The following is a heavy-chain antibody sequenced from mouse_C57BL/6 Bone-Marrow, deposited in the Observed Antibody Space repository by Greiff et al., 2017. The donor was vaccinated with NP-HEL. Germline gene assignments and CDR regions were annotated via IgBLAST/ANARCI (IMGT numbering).Heavy chain of an antibody. J-gene: IGHJ2*01. D-gene: IGHD1-1*01. Sequence: EVQRVESGGGLVKPGGSLKLSCAASGFTFSSYAMSWVRQTPEKRLEWVATISDGGSYTYYPDNVKGRFTISRDNAKNNLYLQMSHLKSEDTAMYYCARGRIYYYGLYYFDYWGQGTTLTVSS. CDR2: ISDGGSYT. V-gene: IGHV5-4*01. CDR3: ARGRIYYYGLYYFDY. CDR1: GFTFSSYA.